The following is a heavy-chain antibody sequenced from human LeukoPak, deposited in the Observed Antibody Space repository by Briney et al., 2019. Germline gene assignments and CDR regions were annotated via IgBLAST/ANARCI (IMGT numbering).Heavy chain of an antibody. D-gene: IGHD3-22*01. CDR1: GGSISSDY. Sequence: SETPVLTCTVSGGSISSDYWSWIRQPPGKGLEWIGYIYYSGITNYNPSLKSRVTISVDTSKNQFSLKLSSVTAADTAVYYCARLHYDSSGYYYLDYWGQGTLVTVSS. J-gene: IGHJ4*02. V-gene: IGHV4-59*08. CDR2: IYYSGIT. CDR3: ARLHYDSSGYYYLDY.